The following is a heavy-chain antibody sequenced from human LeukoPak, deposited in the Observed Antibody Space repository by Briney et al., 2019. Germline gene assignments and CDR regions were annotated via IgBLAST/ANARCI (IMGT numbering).Heavy chain of an antibody. Sequence: ASVKVSCKASGYTFSNYDITWVRQATGQGPEWMGWMNPESGSTGYAQKFQGRVTMTRDSSITTAYMELSSPRFEDTAVHYCTRAIRHQLLSDYWGQGTLVAVSS. CDR2: MNPESGST. CDR1: GYTFSNYD. V-gene: IGHV1-8*01. D-gene: IGHD2-2*01. CDR3: TRAIRHQLLSDY. J-gene: IGHJ4*02.